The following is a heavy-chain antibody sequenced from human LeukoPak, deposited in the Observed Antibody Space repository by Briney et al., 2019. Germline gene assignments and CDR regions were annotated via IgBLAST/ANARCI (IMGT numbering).Heavy chain of an antibody. D-gene: IGHD3-10*01. CDR2: ISSSGSTI. V-gene: IGHV3-11*01. Sequence: GGSLRLSCAASGFTFSSYAMSWIRQAPGKGLEWVSYISSSGSTIYYADSVKGRFTISRDNAKNSLYLQVNSLRAEDTAVYYCARGVKLLWFGEPNTDFDYWGQGTLVTVSS. CDR3: ARGVKLLWFGEPNTDFDY. J-gene: IGHJ4*02. CDR1: GFTFSSYA.